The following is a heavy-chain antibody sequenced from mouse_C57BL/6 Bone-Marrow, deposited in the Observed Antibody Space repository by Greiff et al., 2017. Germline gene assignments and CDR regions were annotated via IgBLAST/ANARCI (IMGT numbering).Heavy chain of an antibody. CDR3: ARHEAAQATDYAMDY. J-gene: IGHJ4*01. D-gene: IGHD3-2*02. CDR2: ISNGGGST. V-gene: IGHV5-12*01. Sequence: EVKLVESGGGLVQPGGSLKLSCAASGFTFSDYYMYWVRQTPEKRLEWVAYISNGGGSTYYPDTVKGRFTISRDNAKNTLYLQLSRLKSEDTAMYYCARHEAAQATDYAMDYWGQGTSVTVSS. CDR1: GFTFSDYY.